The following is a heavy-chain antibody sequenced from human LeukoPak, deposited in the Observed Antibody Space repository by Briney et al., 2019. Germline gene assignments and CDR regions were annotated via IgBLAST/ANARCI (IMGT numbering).Heavy chain of an antibody. CDR3: AVSVPAANRY. D-gene: IGHD2-2*01. J-gene: IGHJ4*02. Sequence: SVKVSCKASGGTFSSYTISWVRQAPGQGLEWMGRIIPILGIANYAQKFQGRVTITAVKSTGTAYMELSSLRSEDTAVYYCAVSVPAANRYWGQGTLVTVSS. CDR1: GGTFSSYT. V-gene: IGHV1-69*02. CDR2: IIPILGIA.